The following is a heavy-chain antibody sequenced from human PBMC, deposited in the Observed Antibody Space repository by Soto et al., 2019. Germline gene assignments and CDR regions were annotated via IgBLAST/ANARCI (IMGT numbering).Heavy chain of an antibody. CDR3: ENSKGGIPYYYDSSGKLRPDYYAMDV. V-gene: IGHV1-69*01. CDR2: FVPIFRTA. D-gene: IGHD3-22*01. Sequence: QVQLVQSWAEVKKPGSSVKVSCKASGGTFSDFCISWVRPAPGQGLEWIGGFVPIFRTADYAQNFQRRVTITADESTSTAYMELSSLRSDDTAVYYCENSKGGIPYYYDSSGKLRPDYYAMDVW. J-gene: IGHJ6*01. CDR1: GGTFSDFC.